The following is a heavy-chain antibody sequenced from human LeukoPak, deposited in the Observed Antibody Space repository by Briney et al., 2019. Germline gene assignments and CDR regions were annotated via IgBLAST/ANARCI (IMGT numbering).Heavy chain of an antibody. Sequence: GGSLRLSCAASGFTFSSYWMSWVRQAPGKGLEWVANIKQDGSEKYYVDSVKGRFTISRDNAKNSLYLQMNSLRAEDTAVYYCARDGTSGWPYYFDYWGQGTLVTVSS. CDR2: IKQDGSEK. D-gene: IGHD6-19*01. CDR1: GFTFSSYW. CDR3: ARDGTSGWPYYFDY. V-gene: IGHV3-7*01. J-gene: IGHJ4*02.